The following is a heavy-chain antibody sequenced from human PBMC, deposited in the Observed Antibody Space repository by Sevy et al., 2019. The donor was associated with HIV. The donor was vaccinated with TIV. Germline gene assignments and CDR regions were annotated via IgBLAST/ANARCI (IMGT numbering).Heavy chain of an antibody. CDR3: TRQKAIVVVPAAMQYYYYYYMDV. J-gene: IGHJ6*03. V-gene: IGHV3-73*01. Sequence: GGSLRLSCAASGFTFSGSAMHWVRQASGKGLEWVGRIRSKADSYATAYAASVKGRFTISRDDSKNTAYLQMNSLKTEDTAVYYCTRQKAIVVVPAAMQYYYYYYMDVWGKGTTVTVSS. CDR2: IRSKADSYAT. CDR1: GFTFSGSA. D-gene: IGHD2-2*01.